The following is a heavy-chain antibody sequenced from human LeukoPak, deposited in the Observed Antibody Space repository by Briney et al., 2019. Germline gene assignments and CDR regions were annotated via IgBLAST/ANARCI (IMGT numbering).Heavy chain of an antibody. CDR2: ISSYNGDT. CDR1: GYTFTGYY. V-gene: IGHV1-18*04. D-gene: IGHD4-17*01. J-gene: IGHJ4*02. CDR3: ASGYLGRAGTTDRLDY. Sequence: ASVKVSCKAPGYTFTGYYMHWVRQAPGQGLEWMGWISSYNGDTNYAQKVQRRVTMTTDTSTSTAYMELRSLRSDDTAVYCCASGYLGRAGTTDRLDYWGQGTLVTVSS.